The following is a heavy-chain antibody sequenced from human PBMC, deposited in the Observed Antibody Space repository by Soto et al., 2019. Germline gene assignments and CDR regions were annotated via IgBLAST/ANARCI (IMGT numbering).Heavy chain of an antibody. D-gene: IGHD3-16*01. CDR1: GFTFSFYA. V-gene: IGHV3-30*04. CDR3: ARQAKIGDRSQFYFDS. CDR2: ISYNGRNK. J-gene: IGHJ4*02. Sequence: LRLSCAASGFTFSFYAMHWVRQAPGKGLEWVAAISYNGRNKHYVDSVKGRFTISRDNSQDTLYLQMDSLRPDDTAVYYCARQAKIGDRSQFYFDSWGQGTLVTVSS.